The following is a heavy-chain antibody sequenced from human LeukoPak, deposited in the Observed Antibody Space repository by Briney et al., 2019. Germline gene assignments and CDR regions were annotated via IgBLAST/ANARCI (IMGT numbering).Heavy chain of an antibody. J-gene: IGHJ5*02. Sequence: GSGPTLVNPTQTLTLTCTFSGFSLTTNGVGVGWIRQAPGTALEWLALIYWDDDKRYSPSLKSRLTITKDTSKNQVVLTMTNMAPVDTATYYCTHRPYCTSMSCYARGDEPRFDPWGQGTLVTVSS. CDR3: THRPYCTSMSCYARGDEPRFDP. D-gene: IGHD2-2*01. CDR2: IYWDDDK. CDR1: GFSLTTNGVG. V-gene: IGHV2-5*02.